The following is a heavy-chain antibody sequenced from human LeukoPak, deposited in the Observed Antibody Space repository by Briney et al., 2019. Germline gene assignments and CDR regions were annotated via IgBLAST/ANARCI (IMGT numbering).Heavy chain of an antibody. D-gene: IGHD6-19*01. J-gene: IGHJ4*02. CDR1: GGTFSSYA. V-gene: IGHV1-69*06. CDR2: IIPIFGTA. Sequence: PVKVSCKASGGTFSSYAISWVRQAPGQGLEWMGGIIPIFGTANYAQKFQGRVTITADKSTSTAYMELSSLRSEDTAVYYCAGGRGWPRYYFDYWGQGTLVTVSS. CDR3: AGGRGWPRYYFDY.